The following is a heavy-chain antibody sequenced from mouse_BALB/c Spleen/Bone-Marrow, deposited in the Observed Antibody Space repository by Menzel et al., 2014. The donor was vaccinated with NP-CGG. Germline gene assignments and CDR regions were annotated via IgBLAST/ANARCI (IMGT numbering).Heavy chain of an antibody. J-gene: IGHJ2*01. CDR3: AREWTARAVDY. CDR1: GYAFXNYL. D-gene: IGHD3-2*01. V-gene: IGHV1-54*01. CDR2: INPGSGGA. Sequence: QVQLKESGAELVRPGTSVKVSCKASGYAFXNYLIEWVKQRPVQGLEWIGVINPGSGGANYNAKSKGKATLTADKSSSTAYMQLSSLTSDDSAVYFCAREWTARAVDYWGQGTTLTVSS.